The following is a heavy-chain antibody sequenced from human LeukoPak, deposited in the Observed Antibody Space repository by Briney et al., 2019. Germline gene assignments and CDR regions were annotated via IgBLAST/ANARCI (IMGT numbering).Heavy chain of an antibody. V-gene: IGHV3-48*03. CDR3: AELGITMIEGV. CDR1: GFTFSSYE. D-gene: IGHD3-22*01. CDR2: ISSSGSTI. Sequence: SGGSQRLSCAASGFTFSSYEMNWVRQAPGKGLEWVSYISSSGSTIYYADSVKGRFTISRDNAKNSLYLQMNSLRAEDTAVYYCAELGITMIEGVWGKGTTVTISS. J-gene: IGHJ6*04.